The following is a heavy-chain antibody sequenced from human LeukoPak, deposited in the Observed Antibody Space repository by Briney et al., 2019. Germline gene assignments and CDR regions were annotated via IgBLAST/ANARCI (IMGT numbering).Heavy chain of an antibody. Sequence: GGSLRLSCAVSGFTFRSYAMKWVRQAPGKGLEWVSAITADGSSTHYTISVKGRFIISRDTPKNSLYLQMNSLRAEDTAVYYCARDLGYSSSWTRWFDPWGQGTLVTVSS. CDR2: ITADGSST. V-gene: IGHV3-23*01. CDR3: ARDLGYSSSWTRWFDP. D-gene: IGHD6-13*01. J-gene: IGHJ5*02. CDR1: GFTFRSYA.